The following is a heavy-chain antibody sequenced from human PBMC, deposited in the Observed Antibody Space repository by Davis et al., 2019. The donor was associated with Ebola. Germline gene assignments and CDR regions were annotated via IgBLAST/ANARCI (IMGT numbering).Heavy chain of an antibody. D-gene: IGHD3-22*01. CDR1: GGSIDSHY. CDR3: ARHRRTGYYYIFDY. J-gene: IGHJ4*02. CDR2: IYYGGTT. V-gene: IGHV4-59*08. Sequence: SETLSLTCTVSGGSIDSHYWSWIRQPPGTGLAWLGYIYYGGTTKYNPSLKSRVTFSGDTSMNHLSMELRSVTAADTAVYYCARHRRTGYYYIFDYWGQGTLVTVSS.